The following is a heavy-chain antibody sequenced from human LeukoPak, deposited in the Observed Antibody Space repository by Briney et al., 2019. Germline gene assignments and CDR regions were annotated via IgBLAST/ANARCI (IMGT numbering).Heavy chain of an antibody. CDR1: GFTFSSYA. Sequence: PGRSLRLSCAASGFTFSSYAMHWVRQAPGKGLEWVAVISYDGSNKYYADSVKGRFTISRGNSKNTLYLQMNSLRAEDTAVYYCARGALTTENYFDYWGQGTLVTVSS. CDR2: ISYDGSNK. CDR3: ARGALTTENYFDY. J-gene: IGHJ4*02. V-gene: IGHV3-30*04. D-gene: IGHD4-11*01.